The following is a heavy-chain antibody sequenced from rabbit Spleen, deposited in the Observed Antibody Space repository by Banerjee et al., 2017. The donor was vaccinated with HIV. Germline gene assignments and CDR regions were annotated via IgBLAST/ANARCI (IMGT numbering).Heavy chain of an antibody. V-gene: IGHV1S45*01. CDR2: IDVGSSDST. CDR1: GLDFSTSYW. J-gene: IGHJ4*01. D-gene: IGHD4-2*01. CDR3: ARDAAGREDFNL. Sequence: QEQLEESGGDLVKPGASLTLTYKASGLDFSTSYWICWVRQAPGKGLEWIACIDVGSSDSTYYATWAKGRFTISKTSSTTVTLQMTSLTAADTATYFCARDAAGREDFNLWGPGTLVTVS.